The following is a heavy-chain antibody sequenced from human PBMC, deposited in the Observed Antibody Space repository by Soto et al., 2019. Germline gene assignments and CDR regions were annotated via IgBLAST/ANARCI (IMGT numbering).Heavy chain of an antibody. CDR2: IYYSGST. Sequence: QVQLQESGPGLVKPSETLSLTCTVSGGSISSYYWSWIRQPPGKGLEWIGYIYYSGSTDYDPSLKSRVTISVDTSKHPLSLKLSSVTAADTAVYYCARRWGTSVDFWGQGTLVTVSP. CDR1: GGSISSYY. D-gene: IGHD7-27*01. J-gene: IGHJ4*02. CDR3: ARRWGTSVDF. V-gene: IGHV4-59*01.